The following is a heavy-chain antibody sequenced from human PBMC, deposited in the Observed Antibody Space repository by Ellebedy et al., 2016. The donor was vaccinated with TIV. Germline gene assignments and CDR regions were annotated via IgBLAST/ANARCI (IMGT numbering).Heavy chain of an antibody. D-gene: IGHD2-15*01. V-gene: IGHV3-21*06. J-gene: IGHJ4*02. CDR1: GFTFSNYN. CDR3: SRGWSTPDS. CDR2: IRSTGSDK. Sequence: GESLKISCVASGFTFSNYNMNWVRQSPGKGLKWVSSIRSTGSDKYYAESVKGRFTISRDNAQDTLFLQMNSLRAEDTAVYFCSRGWSTPDSWGQGTLVIVSS.